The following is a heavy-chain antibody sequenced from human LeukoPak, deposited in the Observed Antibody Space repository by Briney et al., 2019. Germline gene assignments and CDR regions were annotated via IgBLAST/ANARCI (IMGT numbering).Heavy chain of an antibody. CDR1: GFTFSDYG. J-gene: IGHJ4*02. V-gene: IGHV3-30*02. CDR2: TRYDGSNK. Sequence: GGSLRLSCAASGFTFSDYGMHWVRQAPGKGLEWVAFTRYDGSNKYYADSVKGRFTISRDNSKNTLYLQMNSLRAEDTAVYYCARDLVDFWSGYYDYWGQGTLVTVSS. CDR3: ARDLVDFWSGYYDY. D-gene: IGHD3-3*01.